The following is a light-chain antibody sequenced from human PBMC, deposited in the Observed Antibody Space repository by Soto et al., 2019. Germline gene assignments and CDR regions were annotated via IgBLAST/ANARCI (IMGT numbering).Light chain of an antibody. CDR1: SSDVGGYNY. J-gene: IGLJ1*01. Sequence: QSALTQRACVSGSPGQSVTISCTGTSSDVGGYNYVSWYQQHPGKAPKLMIYDVSNRPSGVSNRFSGSKSGNTASLTISGLQAEDEADYYCSSYTSSFYVFGTGTKLTVL. CDR2: DVS. V-gene: IGLV2-14*01. CDR3: SSYTSSFYV.